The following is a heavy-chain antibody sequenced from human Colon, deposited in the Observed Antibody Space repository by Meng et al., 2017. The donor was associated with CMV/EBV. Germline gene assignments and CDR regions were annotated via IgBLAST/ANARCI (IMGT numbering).Heavy chain of an antibody. J-gene: IGHJ6*02. D-gene: IGHD2-21*01. CDR1: GYTFSSYW. Sequence: GGSLRLSCEASGYTFSSYWGAWVRQVPGKGLEWMGIVYPGDCDTRYNPSFEGQVTISVDKSITTAFLEWRSLRASDTGVYYCARPGARAYCSGSMCYSGMDVWGQGTTVTVSS. V-gene: IGHV5-51*01. CDR2: VYPGDCDT. CDR3: ARPGARAYCSGSMCYSGMDV.